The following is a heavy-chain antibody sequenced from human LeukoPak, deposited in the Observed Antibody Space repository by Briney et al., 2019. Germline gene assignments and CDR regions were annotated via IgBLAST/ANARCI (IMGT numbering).Heavy chain of an antibody. J-gene: IGHJ3*02. V-gene: IGHV3-23*01. CDR2: ITTGGDNT. CDR1: GFTFNSYA. D-gene: IGHD6-13*01. Sequence: GGSLRLSCAASGFTFNSYAMTWVRQAPGKGLEWVSGITTGGDNTFYKDSVKVRFTISTDISKNTLYLQINSLKAEDAAVYYCAKDIYSSSWYRYAFDIWGQGTMVTVSS. CDR3: AKDIYSSSWYRYAFDI.